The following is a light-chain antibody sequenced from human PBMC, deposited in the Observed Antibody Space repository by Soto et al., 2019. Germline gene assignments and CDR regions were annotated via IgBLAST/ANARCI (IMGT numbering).Light chain of an antibody. CDR1: QSVSTY. Sequence: DIQMTQSPSSLSASVGDRVIITCRASQSVSTYLNWYQQKLGKAPKLLISAASNLQSGVPSRFSGSGSGTEFTLTISGLEVEDFAIYFCQQRFTTPPYTFGQGTRL. V-gene: IGKV1-39*01. CDR2: AAS. J-gene: IGKJ2*01. CDR3: QQRFTTPPYT.